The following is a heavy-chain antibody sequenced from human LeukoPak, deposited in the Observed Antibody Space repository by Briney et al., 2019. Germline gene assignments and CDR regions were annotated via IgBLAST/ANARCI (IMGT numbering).Heavy chain of an antibody. D-gene: IGHD5-12*01. CDR1: GYTFTSYG. J-gene: IGHJ5*02. CDR3: AREYSGYDPAPIQYWFDP. Sequence: ASVKASCKASGYTFTSYGISWVRQASGQGLEWMGWISAYNGNTNYAQKLQGRVTMTTDTSTSTAYMELRSLRSDDTAVYYCAREYSGYDPAPIQYWFDPWGQGTLVTVSS. CDR2: ISAYNGNT. V-gene: IGHV1-18*01.